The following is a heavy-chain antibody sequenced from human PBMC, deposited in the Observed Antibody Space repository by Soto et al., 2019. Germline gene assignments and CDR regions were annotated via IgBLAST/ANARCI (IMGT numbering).Heavy chain of an antibody. CDR2: IYYGETT. Sequence: SETLSLTCSVSGASISDNSFYWGWVRQPPGKGLEWIGNIYYGETTYYNPSLKSRVTISADTSNNQVSLMVTSVTVADTAVYYCARLAAYDFWRGGNWFDTWGQGVLVTVSS. CDR1: GASISDNSFY. V-gene: IGHV4-39*01. CDR3: ARLAAYDFWRGGNWFDT. D-gene: IGHD3-3*01. J-gene: IGHJ5*02.